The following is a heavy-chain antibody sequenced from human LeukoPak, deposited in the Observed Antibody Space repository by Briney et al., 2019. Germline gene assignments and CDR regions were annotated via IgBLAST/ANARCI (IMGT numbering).Heavy chain of an antibody. CDR3: ARDRSGYYDSSGYYHVFDY. CDR1: GGSISSYY. CDR2: IYYSGST. D-gene: IGHD3-22*01. J-gene: IGHJ4*02. V-gene: IGHV4-59*01. Sequence: SETLSLXCTVSGGSISSYYWSWIRQPPGKGLEWIGYIYYSGSTNYNPSLRSRVTISVDTSKNQFSLKLSSVTAADTAVYYCARDRSGYYDSSGYYHVFDYWGQRTPVTVSS.